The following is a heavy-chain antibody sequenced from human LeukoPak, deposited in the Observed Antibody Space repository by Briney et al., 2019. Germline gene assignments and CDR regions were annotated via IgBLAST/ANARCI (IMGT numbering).Heavy chain of an antibody. V-gene: IGHV1-69*13. CDR1: GGTFSSYA. Sequence: ASVKVSCKASGGTFSSYAISWVRQAPGQGLEWMGGIIPIFGTANYAQKFQGRVTITADESTSTAYRELSSLRSEDTAVYSCARVRYCTSTSCPDFDCWGQGTLVTVSS. D-gene: IGHD2-2*01. CDR3: ARVRYCTSTSCPDFDC. CDR2: IIPIFGTA. J-gene: IGHJ4*02.